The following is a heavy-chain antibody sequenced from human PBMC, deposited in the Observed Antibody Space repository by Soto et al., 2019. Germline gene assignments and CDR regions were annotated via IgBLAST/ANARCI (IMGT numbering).Heavy chain of an antibody. J-gene: IGHJ6*02. V-gene: IGHV3-30-3*01. CDR2: ISYDGSNK. CDR3: AREGAVADHGSYYSYGMDV. CDR1: GFTFSSYA. Sequence: GGSLRLSCAASGFTFSSYAMHWVRQAPGKGLEWVAVISYDGSNKYYADSVKGRFTISRDNSKNTLYLQMNSLRAEDTAVYYCAREGAVADHGSYYSYGMDVWGQGTTVTVSS. D-gene: IGHD6-19*01.